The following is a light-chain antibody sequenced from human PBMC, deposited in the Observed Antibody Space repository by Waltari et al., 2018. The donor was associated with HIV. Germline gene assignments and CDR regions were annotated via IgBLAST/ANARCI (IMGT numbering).Light chain of an antibody. CDR3: QVWDSSSDHVV. Sequence: SYVLTQPPSVSVAPGQTARITCGGNNIGSTSVHWYQQKPGQAPVLVVYDDSDRPSGIPERFSGSNSGNTATLTIRRVEAGDEADYYCQVWDSSSDHVVFGGGTKLTVL. CDR2: DDS. V-gene: IGLV3-21*02. CDR1: NIGSTS. J-gene: IGLJ2*01.